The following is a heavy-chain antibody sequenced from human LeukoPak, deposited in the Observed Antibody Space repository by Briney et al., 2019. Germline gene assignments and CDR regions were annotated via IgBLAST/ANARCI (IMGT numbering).Heavy chain of an antibody. Sequence: SETLSLTCTVSRGSISSYFWSWIRQPPGKGREWIGYIYYSGSTNYNPSLKSRVTISVDTSKNQFSLKLSSVTAADTAVYYCARVFPSAMVRGVDVGWFDPWGQGTLVTVSS. CDR2: IYYSGST. V-gene: IGHV4-59*01. CDR3: ARVFPSAMVRGVDVGWFDP. D-gene: IGHD3-10*01. CDR1: RGSISSYF. J-gene: IGHJ5*02.